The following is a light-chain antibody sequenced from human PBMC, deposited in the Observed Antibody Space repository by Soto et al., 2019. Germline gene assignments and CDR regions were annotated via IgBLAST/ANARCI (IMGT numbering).Light chain of an antibody. J-gene: IGKJ4*01. CDR1: QGISNY. V-gene: IGKV1-27*01. CDR3: QKDNSAPALT. Sequence: DIQMTQSPSSLSASVGDRVTITCRASQGISNYLAWYQQKPGKVPKLLIYAASTLQSGVPSRFSGSGSGTDFTLTISSLQPEDVATSYCQKDNSAPALTFGGGTKVEIK. CDR2: AAS.